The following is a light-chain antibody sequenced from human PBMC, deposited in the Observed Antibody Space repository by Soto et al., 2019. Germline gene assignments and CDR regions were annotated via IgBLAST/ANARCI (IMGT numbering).Light chain of an antibody. J-gene: IGLJ1*01. CDR2: GNN. CDR3: AAWDDSPNEYV. Sequence: HSVLTQAPSVSGTPGQRVTITCSGSSSNIGLNSVNWYQHLPGTAPKLLTHGNNHRPSGVPDRFSGSKSGTSASLAISGLQPEDEADYCCAAWDDSPNEYVFGDGTKVTV. CDR1: SSNIGLNS. V-gene: IGLV1-44*01.